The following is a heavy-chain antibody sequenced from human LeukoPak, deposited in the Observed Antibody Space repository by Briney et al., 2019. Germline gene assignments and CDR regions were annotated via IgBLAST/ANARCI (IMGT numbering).Heavy chain of an antibody. Sequence: SETLSLTCTVSGGSISSSSYYWGWIRQPPGKGLEWIGSIYYSGSTYYNPSLKSRVTISVDTSKNQFSLKLSSVTAEDTAVYYCARVRRWLQSGPYDAFDIWGQGTMVTVSS. V-gene: IGHV4-39*07. J-gene: IGHJ3*02. CDR3: ARVRRWLQSGPYDAFDI. D-gene: IGHD5-24*01. CDR2: IYYSGST. CDR1: GGSISSSSYY.